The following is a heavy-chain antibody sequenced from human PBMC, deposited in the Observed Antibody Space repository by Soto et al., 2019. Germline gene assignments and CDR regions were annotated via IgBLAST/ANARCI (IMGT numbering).Heavy chain of an antibody. Sequence: SETLSLTCTVSGGSISSYYWSWIRQPPGKGLEWIGYIYYSGSTNYNPSLKSRVTISVDTSKNQFSLKLSSVTAADTAVYYCARSDYGDYLFAFDIWGQGTMVTVSS. CDR3: ARSDYGDYLFAFDI. J-gene: IGHJ3*02. D-gene: IGHD4-17*01. CDR1: GGSISSYY. V-gene: IGHV4-59*01. CDR2: IYYSGST.